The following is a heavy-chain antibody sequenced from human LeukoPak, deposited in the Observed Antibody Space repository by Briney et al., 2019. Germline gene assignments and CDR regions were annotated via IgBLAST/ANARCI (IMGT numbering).Heavy chain of an antibody. CDR3: ASRGGTTHYFDY. Sequence: GGSLRLSCAASGFTFSSYAMSWVRQAPGKGLEWVANIKQDGSEKYYVDSVKGRFTISRDNAKNSLYLQMNSLRAEDTAVYYCASRGGTTHYFDYWGQGTLVTVSS. V-gene: IGHV3-7*01. D-gene: IGHD1-1*01. CDR2: IKQDGSEK. CDR1: GFTFSSYA. J-gene: IGHJ4*02.